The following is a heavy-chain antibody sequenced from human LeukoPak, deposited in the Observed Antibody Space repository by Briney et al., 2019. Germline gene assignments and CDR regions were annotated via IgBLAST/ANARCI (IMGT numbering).Heavy chain of an antibody. D-gene: IGHD2-8*01. CDR2: ISTSSIYI. J-gene: IGHJ4*02. Sequence: GGSLRLSCAASGFTFSSYSMNWVRQAPGKGLEWVSSISTSSIYIYYADSVKGRFTISRDNAKKSLYLQMNSLRADDTAVYYCARALIGYYFDYWGQGTLVTVSS. CDR3: ARALIGYYFDY. V-gene: IGHV3-21*01. CDR1: GFTFSSYS.